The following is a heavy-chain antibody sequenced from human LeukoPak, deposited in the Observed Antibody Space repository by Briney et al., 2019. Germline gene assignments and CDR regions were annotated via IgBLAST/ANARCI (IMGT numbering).Heavy chain of an antibody. CDR3: AKGDGYNSLGY. V-gene: IGHV3-23*01. CDR2: ISGSGGGT. D-gene: IGHD5-24*01. CDR1: GFTFSSYA. Sequence: VGSLRLSCAASGFTFSSYAMSWVRQAPGKGLEWVAGISGSGGGTYYADYVKGRFTMSRDKSKNTVYLQMNSLRAEDTAGYYCAKGDGYNSLGYSGPGTLVTASS. J-gene: IGHJ4*02.